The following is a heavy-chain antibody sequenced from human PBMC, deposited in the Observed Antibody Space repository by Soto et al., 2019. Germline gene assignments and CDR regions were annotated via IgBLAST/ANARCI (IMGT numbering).Heavy chain of an antibody. D-gene: IGHD3-3*01. J-gene: IGHJ4*02. CDR2: IKQDGSEK. V-gene: IGHV3-7*05. Sequence: GGSLRLSCAASGFTFSSYWMSWVHQAPGKGLEWVANIKQDGSEKYYVDSVKGRFTISRDNAKNSLYLQMNSLRAEDTAVYYCARDTDDFWSGYSIWGQGTLVTVSS. CDR3: ARDTDDFWSGYSI. CDR1: GFTFSSYW.